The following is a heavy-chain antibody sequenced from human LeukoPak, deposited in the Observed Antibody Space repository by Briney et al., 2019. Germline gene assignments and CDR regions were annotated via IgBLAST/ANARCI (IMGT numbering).Heavy chain of an antibody. V-gene: IGHV1-69*13. CDR2: IIPIFGTA. CDR3: ARGRMDDYGDYDFDY. Sequence: GASVKVSCKASGGTFSSYAISWVRQAPGQGLEWMGGIIPIFGTANYAQKFQGRVTITADESTSTAYMELSSLRSEDTAVYYCARGRMDDYGDYDFDYWGQGTLVTVSS. J-gene: IGHJ4*02. CDR1: GGTFSSYA. D-gene: IGHD4-17*01.